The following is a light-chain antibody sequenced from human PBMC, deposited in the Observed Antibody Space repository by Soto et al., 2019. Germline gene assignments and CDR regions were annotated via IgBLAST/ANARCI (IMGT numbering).Light chain of an antibody. CDR3: QHSYSTPYT. Sequence: DIQMTQSPSSLSASVGDRGTITCRASQSVSSYLNWYQQKPGQAPKLLIYAASRLHSGVPSRFSGSGSGTAFTLTISSLQPEDVATYYCQHSYSTPYTFGQGTKLEIK. CDR1: QSVSSY. J-gene: IGKJ2*01. V-gene: IGKV1-39*01. CDR2: AAS.